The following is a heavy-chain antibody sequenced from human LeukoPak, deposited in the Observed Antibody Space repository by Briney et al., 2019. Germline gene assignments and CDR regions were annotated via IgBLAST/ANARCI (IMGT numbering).Heavy chain of an antibody. CDR3: AKDLNLDFWSGYYSPFDY. V-gene: IGHV3-23*01. CDR2: ISGTGGST. Sequence: GGSLKLSCAASGFTFSSYAMSWVRQAPGKGLEWVSAISGTGGSTYYADSVKGRFTISRDNSKNTLYLQMNSLRAEDTAVYYCAKDLNLDFWSGYYSPFDYWGQGTLVTVSS. J-gene: IGHJ4*02. D-gene: IGHD3-3*01. CDR1: GFTFSSYA.